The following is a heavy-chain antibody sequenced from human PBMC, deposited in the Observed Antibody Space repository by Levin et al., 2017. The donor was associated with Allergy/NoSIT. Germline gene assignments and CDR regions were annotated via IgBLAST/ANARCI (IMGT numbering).Heavy chain of an antibody. CDR1: GGSISSSSYY. J-gene: IGHJ3*02. Sequence: SGGSLRLSCTVSGGSISSSSYYWGWIRQPPGKGLEWIGSIYYSGSTYYNPSLKSRVTISVDTSKNQFSLKLSSVTAADTAVYYCARGGKGHAFDIWGQGTMVTVSS. V-gene: IGHV4-39*01. CDR3: ARGGKGHAFDI. D-gene: IGHD3-16*01. CDR2: IYYSGST.